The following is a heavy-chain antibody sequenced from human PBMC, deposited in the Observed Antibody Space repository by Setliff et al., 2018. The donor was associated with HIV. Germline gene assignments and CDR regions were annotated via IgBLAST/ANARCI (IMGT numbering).Heavy chain of an antibody. CDR1: GYSVSSGCY. V-gene: IGHV4-38-2*01. CDR2: IYYSGST. D-gene: IGHD5-12*01. CDR3: ARVVPREVAPGGFDI. J-gene: IGHJ3*02. Sequence: PSETLSLTCAVSGYSVSSGCYWGWIRQPPGKGLEWIASIYYSGSTYYAPSLKSRVTISVDTSKNQFSLKLTSVTAADTAVYFCARVVPREVAPGGFDIRGQGTMVTVSS.